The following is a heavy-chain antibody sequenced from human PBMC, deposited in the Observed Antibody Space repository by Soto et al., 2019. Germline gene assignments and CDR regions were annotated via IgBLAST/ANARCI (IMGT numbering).Heavy chain of an antibody. CDR2: ISYDGSNK. CDR3: ARVGSSWYLAAGAFDI. J-gene: IGHJ3*02. Sequence: RRLSCAASGFTFSSYAMHWVRQAPGKGLEWVAVISYDGSNKYYADSVKGRFTISRDNYKNTLYLQMNSLRAEDTAVYYCARVGSSWYLAAGAFDIWGQGTMVTVSS. CDR1: GFTFSSYA. D-gene: IGHD6-13*01. V-gene: IGHV3-30-3*01.